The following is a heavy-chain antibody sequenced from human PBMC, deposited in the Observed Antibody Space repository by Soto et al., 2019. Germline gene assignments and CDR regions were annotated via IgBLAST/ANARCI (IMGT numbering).Heavy chain of an antibody. CDR3: ARVSAGDYYGSGSYYTYGMDV. D-gene: IGHD3-10*01. J-gene: IGHJ6*02. Sequence: PSETLSLTCTVSGGSISSYYWSWIRQPPGKGLEWIGYIYYSGSTNYNPSLKSRVTISVDTSKNQFSLKLSSVTAADTAVHYCARVSAGDYYGSGSYYTYGMDVWGQGTTVTVSS. CDR2: IYYSGST. V-gene: IGHV4-59*01. CDR1: GGSISSYY.